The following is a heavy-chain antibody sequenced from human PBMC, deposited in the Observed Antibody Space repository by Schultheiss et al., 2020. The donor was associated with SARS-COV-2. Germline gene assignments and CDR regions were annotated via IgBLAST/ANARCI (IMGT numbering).Heavy chain of an antibody. CDR2: ISGSGGST. CDR3: AVRSYCTSDNCQKDPNGMDV. J-gene: IGHJ6*02. Sequence: GGPLRLSCAASGFTFSSYAMHWVRQAPGKGLEWVSAISGSGGSTYYADSVKGRFTTSRDNSKNTLYLQMNSLRAEDTAVYYCAVRSYCTSDNCQKDPNGMDVWGQGTTVTVSS. CDR1: GFTFSSYA. D-gene: IGHD2-8*02. V-gene: IGHV3-23*01.